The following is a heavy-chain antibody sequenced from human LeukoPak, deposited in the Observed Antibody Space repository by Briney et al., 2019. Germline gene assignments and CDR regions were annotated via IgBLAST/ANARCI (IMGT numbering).Heavy chain of an antibody. D-gene: IGHD3-3*01. CDR2: INHSGST. CDR3: ARTRRFLEWLSRAINWFDP. Sequence: SETLSLTCAVYGGSFSGYYWSWIRQPPGKGLEWIGEINHSGSTNYYPSLKSRVTISVDTSKNQFSLKLSSVTAADTAVYYCARTRRFLEWLSRAINWFDPWGQGTLVTVSS. CDR1: GGSFSGYY. V-gene: IGHV4-34*01. J-gene: IGHJ5*02.